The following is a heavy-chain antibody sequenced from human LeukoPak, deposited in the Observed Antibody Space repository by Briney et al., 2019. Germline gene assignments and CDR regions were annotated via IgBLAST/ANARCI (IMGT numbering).Heavy chain of an antibody. D-gene: IGHD2-15*01. CDR3: ARGHGGLVY. Sequence: SETLSLTCAVYGGSFSGYYWSWIRQPPGKGLEWIGEINHSGSTNYNPSLKSRVTISVDTSKNQFSLKLSSVTAADTAVYYCARGHGGLVYWDQRTLVTVSS. V-gene: IGHV4-34*01. J-gene: IGHJ4*02. CDR1: GGSFSGYY. CDR2: INHSGST.